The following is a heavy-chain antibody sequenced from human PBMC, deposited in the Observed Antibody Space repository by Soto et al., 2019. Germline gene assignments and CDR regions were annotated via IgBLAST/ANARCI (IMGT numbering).Heavy chain of an antibody. CDR1: GFTFSSYS. D-gene: IGHD4-4*01. Sequence: EVQLVESGGGLVKPGGSLRLSCAASGFTFSSYSMNWVRQAPGKGLEWVSSISSSSRYIYDADSVKGRFTIARDNAKNSLYLQMNSLRAEDTAVYYCASLIIPTTLGGTTASFYYGMDVWGQGTTVTVSS. CDR2: ISSSSRYI. CDR3: ASLIIPTTLGGTTASFYYGMDV. J-gene: IGHJ6*02. V-gene: IGHV3-21*01.